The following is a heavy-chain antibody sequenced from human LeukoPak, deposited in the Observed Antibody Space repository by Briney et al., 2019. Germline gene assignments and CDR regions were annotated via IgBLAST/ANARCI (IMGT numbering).Heavy chain of an antibody. Sequence: GGSLRLSCAASGFSLTTYGTHWLRQAPGKGLEWVAVIWYDGSRKFYGDSVKGRFTASRDTSENTMYLQMNTLRVDDTAVYYCARDGGSGIDYWGQGTLVTVSS. D-gene: IGHD3-10*01. V-gene: IGHV3-33*01. CDR3: ARDGGSGIDY. CDR2: IWYDGSRK. CDR1: GFSLTTYG. J-gene: IGHJ4*02.